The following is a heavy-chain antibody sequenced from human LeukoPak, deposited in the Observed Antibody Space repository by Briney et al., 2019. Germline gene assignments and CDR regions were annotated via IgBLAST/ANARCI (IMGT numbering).Heavy chain of an antibody. CDR3: ARIRHSSGWAFDY. CDR1: GASFSDYY. J-gene: IGHJ4*01. CDR2: INHRGST. Sequence: SETLSLTCGVYGASFSDYYWSWIRQPPGKGLEWIGEINHRGSTNYNPSLESRVTISVDTSKKQFSLKVNPVTVADAAVYYCARIRHSSGWAFDYWGHGTLVTISS. D-gene: IGHD6-19*01. V-gene: IGHV4-34*01.